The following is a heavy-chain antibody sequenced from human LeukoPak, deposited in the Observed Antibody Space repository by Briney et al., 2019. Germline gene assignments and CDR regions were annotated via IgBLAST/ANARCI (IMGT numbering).Heavy chain of an antibody. Sequence: GGSLKISCKGSGYSFTSYWIGWGRQMPGKGLEWWVIIYTGDSDTRYSPSFQAQVTISADKSISTAYLQWSSLKASDTAMYYCARRGGSGPTRGGWFDPWGQGTLVTASS. V-gene: IGHV5-51*01. D-gene: IGHD3-10*01. CDR2: IYTGDSDT. CDR1: GYSFTSYW. CDR3: ARRGGSGPTRGGWFDP. J-gene: IGHJ5*02.